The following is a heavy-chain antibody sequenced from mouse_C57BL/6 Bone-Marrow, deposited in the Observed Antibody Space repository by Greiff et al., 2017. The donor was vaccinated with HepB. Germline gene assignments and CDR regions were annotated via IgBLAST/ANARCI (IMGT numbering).Heavy chain of an antibody. CDR2: ISSGSSTI. CDR1: GFTFSDYG. Sequence: DVHLVESGGGLVKPGGSLKLSCAASGFTFSDYGMHWVRQAPEKGLEWVAYISSGSSTIYYADTVKGRFTISRDNAKNTLFLQMTSLRSEDTAMYYCARPNSPHYYGSSHWYFDVWGTGTTVTVSS. V-gene: IGHV5-17*01. D-gene: IGHD1-1*01. CDR3: ARPNSPHYYGSSHWYFDV. J-gene: IGHJ1*03.